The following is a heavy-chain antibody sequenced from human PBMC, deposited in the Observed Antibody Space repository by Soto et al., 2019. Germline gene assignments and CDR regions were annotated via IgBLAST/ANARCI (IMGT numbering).Heavy chain of an antibody. J-gene: IGHJ1*01. Sequence: SVKGSCKAAGGTFSSYGFSWVRQAPGQGLEWMGGIIPIFGSANYVQKFQGRVTITADKSTSTAYMELSSLRSEDTAVYYCARDHYSGRDYAAHIQHWGQGTLVTVSS. CDR3: ARDHYSGRDYAAHIQH. D-gene: IGHD1-26*01. V-gene: IGHV1-69*06. CDR1: GGTFSSYG. CDR2: IIPIFGSA.